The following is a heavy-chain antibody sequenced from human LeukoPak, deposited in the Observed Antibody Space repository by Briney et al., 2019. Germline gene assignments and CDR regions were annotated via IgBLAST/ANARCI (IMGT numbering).Heavy chain of an antibody. CDR2: ISIDGKVS. Sequence: PGGSLRLSCAASGFTFNKYGMHWVRHAPGKGLEWVAVISIDGKVSYYADPVKGRFTISRDNSKNTLDMKMNSLSPEDTAVYYCAKEFSDTPRAAAQTGDAFDVWGQGTMVTASS. J-gene: IGHJ3*01. V-gene: IGHV3-30*18. CDR1: GFTFNKYG. CDR3: AKEFSDTPRAAAQTGDAFDV. D-gene: IGHD7-27*01.